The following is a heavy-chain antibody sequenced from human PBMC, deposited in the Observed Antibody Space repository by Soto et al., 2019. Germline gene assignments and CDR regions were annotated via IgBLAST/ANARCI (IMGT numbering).Heavy chain of an antibody. J-gene: IGHJ3*02. Sequence: EVQLLESGGGLVQPGGSLRLSCAASGFTFSSYAMSWVRQAPGKGLEWVSAISGSGDSTYYADSVKGRFTISRDNSKNTLYLQMNSLRAEDTAVYYCAREWLLLGAFDIWGQGTMVTVSS. CDR3: AREWLLLGAFDI. V-gene: IGHV3-23*01. CDR1: GFTFSSYA. CDR2: ISGSGDST. D-gene: IGHD3-3*01.